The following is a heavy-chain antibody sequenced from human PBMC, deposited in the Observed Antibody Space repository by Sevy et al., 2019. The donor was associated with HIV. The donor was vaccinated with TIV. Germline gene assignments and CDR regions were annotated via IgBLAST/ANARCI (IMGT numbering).Heavy chain of an antibody. CDR3: ATSYRIAVADFDY. Sequence: ASVKVSCKVSGYTLTELSIHWVRQAPGKGLEWMGGFDPEYGEIIYAQKFQGRVTMTEDTSAETGYMELSSLRSEDTAVYYCATSYRIAVADFDYWGQGTQVTVSS. CDR2: FDPEYGEI. V-gene: IGHV1-24*01. J-gene: IGHJ4*02. D-gene: IGHD6-19*01. CDR1: GYTLTELS.